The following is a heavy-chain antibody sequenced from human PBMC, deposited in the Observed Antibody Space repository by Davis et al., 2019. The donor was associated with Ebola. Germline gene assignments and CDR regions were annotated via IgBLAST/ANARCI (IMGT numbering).Heavy chain of an antibody. V-gene: IGHV3-33*01. Sequence: GESLKISCAASGFTFSSYGMHWVRQAPGNGLEWVAVIWYAGSNIYYADSVKGRFTISRDNSKNTLYLQMNSLRAEDTAVYYCARDSGRSSGWLRPWGHFDYWGQGTLVTVSS. D-gene: IGHD6-19*01. CDR2: IWYAGSNI. CDR3: ARDSGRSSGWLRPWGHFDY. CDR1: GFTFSSYG. J-gene: IGHJ4*02.